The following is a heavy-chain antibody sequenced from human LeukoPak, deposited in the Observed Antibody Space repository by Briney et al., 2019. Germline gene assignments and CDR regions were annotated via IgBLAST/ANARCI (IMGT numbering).Heavy chain of an antibody. CDR3: ARGPYYYDSSGYNRFLDY. D-gene: IGHD3-22*01. CDR1: GGSISSYY. J-gene: IGHJ4*02. Sequence: SETLSLTCTVSGGSISSYYWSWIRQPAGKGLEWIGRIYTSGSTNYNPSLKSRVTISVDTSKNQFSLKLSSVTAADTAVYYCARGPYYYDSSGYNRFLDYWGQGTLVTVSS. V-gene: IGHV4-4*07. CDR2: IYTSGST.